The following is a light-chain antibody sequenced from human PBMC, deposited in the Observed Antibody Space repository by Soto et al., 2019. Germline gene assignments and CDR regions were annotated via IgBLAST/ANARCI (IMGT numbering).Light chain of an antibody. CDR2: AAA. Sequence: DIVLTQSPATLSLSPGERATLTCRASQSVGGSYLAWYQQKHGQSPRLLISAAARRATDIPDRFSGSGSETDFTLTISGLEPEDFAVYHCQQYGRSPRTFGQGTKLEI. CDR3: QQYGRSPRT. CDR1: QSVGGSY. J-gene: IGKJ2*01. V-gene: IGKV3-20*01.